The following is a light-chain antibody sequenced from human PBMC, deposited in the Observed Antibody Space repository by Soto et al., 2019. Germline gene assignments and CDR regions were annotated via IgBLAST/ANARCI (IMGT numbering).Light chain of an antibody. J-gene: IGKJ1*01. CDR3: QQYYGTPRM. CDR1: QTVFYSSNNKNY. Sequence: DIVMTQSPDSLALSLGERATISCKSSQTVFYSSNNKNYLAWYQQKPGQPPKLLISWASLRESAGPDRFSGSGSGADFTLTLSDLRAEAVAVYYGQQYYGTPRMVGQGTKVELK. V-gene: IGKV4-1*01. CDR2: WAS.